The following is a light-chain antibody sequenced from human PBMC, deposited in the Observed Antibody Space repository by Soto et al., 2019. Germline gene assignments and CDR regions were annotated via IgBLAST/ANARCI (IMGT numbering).Light chain of an antibody. CDR2: DAS. V-gene: IGKV1-5*01. Sequence: DIQMTQCPSTLSASVVDRVTITCRASQSVNKWLAWFQQKPWKVPKLLIFDASTLQTGFPSRFGGGGSGTEFTLTISGLQPDDFASYYCQQYNSYSPWTFGPGTKVDIK. CDR3: QQYNSYSPWT. CDR1: QSVNKW. J-gene: IGKJ1*01.